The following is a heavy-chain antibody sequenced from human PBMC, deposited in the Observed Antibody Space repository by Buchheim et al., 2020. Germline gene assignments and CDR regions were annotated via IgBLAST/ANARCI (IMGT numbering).Heavy chain of an antibody. Sequence: QVQLVQSGAEVKKPGASVKVSCKASGYTFTSYYIHWVRQAPGQGLEWMGILNPSGGSTTYAKKFQGRVTMTRDTSTRTVHMDLSSLRSEDTAVYYCARDLGFDYWGQGTL. V-gene: IGHV1-46*01. J-gene: IGHJ4*02. CDR2: LNPSGGST. CDR3: ARDLGFDY. CDR1: GYTFTSYY.